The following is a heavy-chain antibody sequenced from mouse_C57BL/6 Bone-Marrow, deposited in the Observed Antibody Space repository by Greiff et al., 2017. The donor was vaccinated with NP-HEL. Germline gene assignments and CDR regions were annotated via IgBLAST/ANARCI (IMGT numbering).Heavy chain of an antibody. CDR2: IWRDGST. J-gene: IGHJ3*01. Sequence: QVQLKQSGPGLVAPSQSLSITCTVSGFSLTSYGVHWVRQPPGKGLEWLVVIWRDGSTTYNSALKSRLSISKDNSKSQVFLKMNSLQTDDTAMYYCARQDSSGYGFAYWGQGTLVTVSA. CDR3: ARQDSSGYGFAY. D-gene: IGHD3-2*02. CDR1: GFSLTSYG. V-gene: IGHV2-6-1*01.